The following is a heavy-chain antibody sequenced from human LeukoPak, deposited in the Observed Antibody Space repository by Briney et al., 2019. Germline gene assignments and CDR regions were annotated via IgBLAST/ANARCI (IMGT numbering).Heavy chain of an antibody. CDR1: GFIFSTYA. Sequence: GGSLRPSCAASGFIFSTYAMHWVRQAPGKGLEWVAVISYHGRDQYYADSVKGRFTISRDNSKNTLDLQMTGLRAEDTAVYYCARERGRGRDSPWFDYWGQGTLVTVSS. V-gene: IGHV3-30*14. D-gene: IGHD1-26*01. CDR2: ISYHGRDQ. J-gene: IGHJ4*02. CDR3: ARERGRGRDSPWFDY.